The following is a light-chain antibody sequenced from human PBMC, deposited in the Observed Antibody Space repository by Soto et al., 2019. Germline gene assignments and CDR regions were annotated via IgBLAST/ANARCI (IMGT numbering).Light chain of an antibody. CDR3: QQVNSFPRT. J-gene: IGKJ1*01. Sequence: DIQMTQSPSSVSASVGDRVTITCRASQSISSWLAWYQQKPGEAPKLLIYAASSLQSGVPSRFSGSGSGTDFTLTISSLQPEDFATYYCQQVNSFPRTFGQGTRVEIK. CDR1: QSISSW. CDR2: AAS. V-gene: IGKV1D-12*01.